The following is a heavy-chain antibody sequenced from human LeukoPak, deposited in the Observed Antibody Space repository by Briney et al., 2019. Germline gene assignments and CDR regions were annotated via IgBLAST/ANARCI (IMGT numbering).Heavy chain of an antibody. V-gene: IGHV3-30*02. D-gene: IGHD6-19*01. CDR1: GFTLSSYG. CDR2: IRYDGSNK. CDR3: AKDRAVAGAGYYDYYMDV. J-gene: IGHJ6*03. Sequence: GGSLRLSCAASGFTLSSYGMHWVRQAPGKGLEWVAFIRYDGSNKYYADSVKGRFTISRDNSKNTLYLQMNSLRSEDTAVYYCAKDRAVAGAGYYDYYMDVWGKGTTVTVSS.